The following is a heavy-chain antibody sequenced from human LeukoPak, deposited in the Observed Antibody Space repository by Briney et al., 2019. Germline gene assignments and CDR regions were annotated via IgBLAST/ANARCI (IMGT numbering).Heavy chain of an antibody. CDR1: GFTFSNAW. Sequence: GGSLRLSCAASGFTFSNAWVSWVRQAPGKGLEWVGRVKSKTDGGTTDYAAHVKGRFTISRDDSKNTLYLQMNSLKSEDTAVYYCTRDDGYFDYWGQGTLVTVSS. J-gene: IGHJ4*02. CDR2: VKSKTDGGTT. CDR3: TRDDGYFDY. V-gene: IGHV3-15*01.